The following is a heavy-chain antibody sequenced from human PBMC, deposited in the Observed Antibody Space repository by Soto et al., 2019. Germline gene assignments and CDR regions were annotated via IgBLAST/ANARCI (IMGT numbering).Heavy chain of an antibody. V-gene: IGHV3-48*01. CDR2: ISSSSSTM. D-gene: IGHD4-17*01. J-gene: IGHJ4*02. CDR3: ARDLTTVTPIY. Sequence: EVQLVESGGGLVQPGGSLRLSCAASGFTFSSYSMNWVRQAPGKGLEWVSYISSSSSTMYYADSVKGRFTISRDNAKNSLYLQMNSLRAEDTAVYYCARDLTTVTPIYWGQGTLVTVSS. CDR1: GFTFSSYS.